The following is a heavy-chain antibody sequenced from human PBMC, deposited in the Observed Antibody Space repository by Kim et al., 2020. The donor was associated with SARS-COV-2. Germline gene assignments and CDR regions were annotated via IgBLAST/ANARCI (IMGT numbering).Heavy chain of an antibody. D-gene: IGHD3-10*01. CDR1: GFTFSSYA. CDR3: ARPPAGYYGSGSYYTAGFEP. CDR2: ISYDGSNK. J-gene: IGHJ5*02. Sequence: GGSLRLSCAASGFTFSSYAMHWVRQAPGKGLEWVAVISYDGSNKYYADSVKGRFTISRDNSKNTLYLQMNSLRAEDTAVYYCARPPAGYYGSGSYYTAGFEPWGQGTLVTVSS. V-gene: IGHV3-30*04.